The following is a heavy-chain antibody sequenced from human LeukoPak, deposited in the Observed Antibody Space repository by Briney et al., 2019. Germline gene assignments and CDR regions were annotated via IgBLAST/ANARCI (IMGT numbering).Heavy chain of an antibody. J-gene: IGHJ6*02. Sequence: ASVKVSCKASGYTFTSCGISWVRQAPGQGLEWMGWISAYNGNTNYAQKLQGRVTMTTDTSTSTAYMELRSLRSDDTAVYYCARDKNWNYVVDYYYGMDVWGQGTTVTVSS. CDR1: GYTFTSCG. D-gene: IGHD1-7*01. CDR3: ARDKNWNYVVDYYYGMDV. V-gene: IGHV1-18*01. CDR2: ISAYNGNT.